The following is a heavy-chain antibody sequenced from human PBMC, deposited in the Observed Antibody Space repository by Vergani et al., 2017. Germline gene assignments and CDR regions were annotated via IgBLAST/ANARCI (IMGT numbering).Heavy chain of an antibody. Sequence: QLQLQESGPGLVKPSETLSLTCTVSGGSISSRCYYWGWIRQPPGKGLEWIGSIYYSGSTYYNPSLKSRVTISVDTSKNQFSLKLSSVTAADTAVYYCARTVYYYDSSGYSSWGQGTLVTVSS. CDR1: GGSISSRCYY. CDR2: IYYSGST. V-gene: IGHV4-39*07. D-gene: IGHD3-22*01. J-gene: IGHJ4*02. CDR3: ARTVYYYDSSGYSS.